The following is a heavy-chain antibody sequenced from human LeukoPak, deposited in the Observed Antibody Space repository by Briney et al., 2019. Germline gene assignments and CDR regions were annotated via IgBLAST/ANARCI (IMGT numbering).Heavy chain of an antibody. J-gene: IGHJ4*02. V-gene: IGHV1-69*13. Sequence: SVKVSCKASGGTFSSYAISWVRQAPGQGLEWMGGIIPIFGTANYARKFQGRVTITADESTSTAYMELSSLRSEDTAVYYCARVNSRPYYFDYWGQGTLVTVSS. CDR3: ARVNSRPYYFDY. CDR1: GGTFSSYA. D-gene: IGHD2-21*01. CDR2: IIPIFGTA.